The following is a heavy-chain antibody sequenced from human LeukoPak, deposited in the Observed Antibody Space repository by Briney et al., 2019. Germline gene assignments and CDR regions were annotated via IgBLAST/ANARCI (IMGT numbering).Heavy chain of an antibody. D-gene: IGHD1-1*01. Sequence: GGSLRLSCAASGFTFASYSMNWVRQAPGKGLEWVSSISGDSTYICNAGSVKGRFTISRDNAQASLYLQMNSLRADDTAVYYCARVSGRLERQSDLDYWGQGTLVIVSS. CDR3: ARVSGRLERQSDLDY. V-gene: IGHV3-21*01. CDR2: ISGDSTYI. J-gene: IGHJ4*02. CDR1: GFTFASYS.